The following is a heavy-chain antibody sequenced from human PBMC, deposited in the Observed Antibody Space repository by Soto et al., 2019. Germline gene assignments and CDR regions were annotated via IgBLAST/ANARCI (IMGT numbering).Heavy chain of an antibody. J-gene: IGHJ4*02. CDR2: INSIGNT. CDR1: GGSIRPYY. V-gene: IGHV4-4*07. Sequence: QVQLQESGPGPVKPSDTLSLTCNVSGGSIRPYYWSWIRQAAGRGLEWLGRINSIGNTNFNPSLKNRIRMSLDASKNQFSLNLTSVTAADTAIYYCARVRWAHLDFDSWGQGTLVSVFS. CDR3: ARVRWAHLDFDS.